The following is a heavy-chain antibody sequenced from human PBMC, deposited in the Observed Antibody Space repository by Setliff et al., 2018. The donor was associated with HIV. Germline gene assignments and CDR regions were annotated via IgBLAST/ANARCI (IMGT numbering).Heavy chain of an antibody. CDR3: ARDYSDSSGYIFFPGLPDY. Sequence: ASVKVSCKASGYTFPGYYMHWVRQAPGQGVEWMGWINPNNGGTNYAQKFQGRVTLTRDTSISTAYMELSRLRSDDTAVYFCARDYSDSSGYIFFPGLPDYWGQGTLVTVSS. D-gene: IGHD3-22*01. V-gene: IGHV1-2*02. CDR2: INPNNGGT. CDR1: GYTFPGYY. J-gene: IGHJ4*02.